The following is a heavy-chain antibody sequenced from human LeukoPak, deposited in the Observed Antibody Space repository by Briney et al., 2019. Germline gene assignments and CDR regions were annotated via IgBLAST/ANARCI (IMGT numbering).Heavy chain of an antibody. J-gene: IGHJ6*02. CDR3: ARDWPEGGYYYGMDV. Sequence: GGSLRLSCAASGFTFNSYAMSWVRQAPGKGLEWVSAITGSGGSPYYADSVKGRFTISRDNAKNSLYLQMNSLRAEDTAVYYCARDWPEGGYYYGMDVWGQGTTVTVSS. CDR1: GFTFNSYA. V-gene: IGHV3-23*01. D-gene: IGHD2-15*01. CDR2: ITGSGGSP.